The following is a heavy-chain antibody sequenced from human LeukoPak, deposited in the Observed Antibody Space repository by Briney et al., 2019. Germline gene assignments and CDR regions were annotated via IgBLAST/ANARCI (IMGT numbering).Heavy chain of an antibody. V-gene: IGHV3-7*01. D-gene: IGHD1-26*01. J-gene: IGHJ4*02. CDR2: ITPDGRDR. CDR1: GFTFGRHW. CDR3: ARSNYGTYDY. Sequence: GGSLRLSCAASGFTFGRHWMNWVRQAPGKGREGGASITPDGRDRYYVDSVKGRFTVARDNAKNSLYLQMISLRGEDTAVYFCARSNYGTYDYWGQGALVTVSS.